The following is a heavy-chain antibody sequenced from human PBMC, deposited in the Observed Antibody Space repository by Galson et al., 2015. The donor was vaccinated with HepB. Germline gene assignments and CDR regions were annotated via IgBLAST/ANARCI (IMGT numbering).Heavy chain of an antibody. J-gene: IGHJ6*02. Sequence: SLRLSCAASGFTFSSYGMHWVRQAPGKGLEWVAVIWYDGSNKYYADSVKGRFTISRDNSKNTLYLQMNSLRAEDTAVYYCARPQWMATIEGGMDVWGQGTTVTVSS. CDR2: IWYDGSNK. CDR1: GFTFSSYG. V-gene: IGHV3-33*08. D-gene: IGHD5-24*01. CDR3: ARPQWMATIEGGMDV.